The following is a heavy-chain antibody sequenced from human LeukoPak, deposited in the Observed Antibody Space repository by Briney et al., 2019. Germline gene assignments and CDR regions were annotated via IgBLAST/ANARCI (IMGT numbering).Heavy chain of an antibody. CDR2: ISGSGGGT. Sequence: PGGSLRLSCAASGFTFSSYAMSWVRQAPGKGLEWVSSISGSGGGTHYADSAKGRFTISRDNSKKTLYLQMNSLRAEDTAVYYCVPDWLLCEYFHHWGQGTLVTVSS. V-gene: IGHV3-23*01. CDR1: GFTFSSYA. D-gene: IGHD3-9*01. J-gene: IGHJ1*01. CDR3: VPDWLLCEYFHH.